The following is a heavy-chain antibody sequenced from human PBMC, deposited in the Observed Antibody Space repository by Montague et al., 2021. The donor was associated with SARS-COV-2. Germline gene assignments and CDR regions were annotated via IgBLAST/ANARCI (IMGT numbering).Heavy chain of an antibody. CDR2: XXWGDDK. V-gene: IGHV2-70*01. CDR3: ARIRDYDILTGSYSGFDY. Sequence: PALAKPTQTLTLTCTFSGFSLSTSGMCVSWIRQPPGKALEWLALXXWGDDKYYSTSLKTRLTISKDTSKNQVVLTMTNMDPVDTATYYCARIRDYDILTGSYSGFDYWGQGTLVTVSS. CDR1: GFSLSTSGMC. D-gene: IGHD3-9*01. J-gene: IGHJ4*02.